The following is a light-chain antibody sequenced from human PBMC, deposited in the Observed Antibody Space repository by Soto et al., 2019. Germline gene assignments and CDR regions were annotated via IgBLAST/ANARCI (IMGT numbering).Light chain of an antibody. CDR3: QHYNSYPPG. J-gene: IGKJ1*01. Sequence: DIHMTLSPSTLSASVGDRVTITCRASHSISSWLAWYQQKPGNAPKLLIYKASSLQSGVPSRFSGSGSGTEFTLTISSLQPDDFATYYCQHYNSYPPGFGQGTKVDI. V-gene: IGKV1-5*03. CDR1: HSISSW. CDR2: KAS.